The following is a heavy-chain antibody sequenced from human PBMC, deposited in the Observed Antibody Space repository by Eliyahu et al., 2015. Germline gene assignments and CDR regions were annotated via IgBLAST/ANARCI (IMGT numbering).Heavy chain of an antibody. D-gene: IGHD5/OR15-5a*01. J-gene: IGHJ3*02. CDR2: IYYSGST. CDR3: ARHTRVYGGAFDI. CDR1: GGSISSSSYY. Sequence: QLQLQESGPGLVKPSETLSLTCTVSGGSISSSSYYWGWIRQPPGKGLEWIGSIYYSGSTYYNPSLKSRVTISVDTSKNQFSLKLSSVTAADTAVYYCARHTRVYGGAFDIWGQGTMVTVSS. V-gene: IGHV4-39*01.